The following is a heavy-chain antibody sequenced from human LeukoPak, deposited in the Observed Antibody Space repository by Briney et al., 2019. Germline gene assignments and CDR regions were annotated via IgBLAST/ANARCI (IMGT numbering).Heavy chain of an antibody. CDR3: ARETPRRGETRDGYR. D-gene: IGHD5-24*01. CDR1: GFTFDDYA. J-gene: IGHJ4*02. Sequence: PGGSLRLSCVASGFTFDDYAMHWVRQAPGKGLEWVSGISWNSGSILYGDSVKGRFTISRDNAKNSLYLQMNSLRAEDTAVYYCARETPRRGETRDGYRWGQGTLVTVSS. CDR2: ISWNSGSI. V-gene: IGHV3-9*01.